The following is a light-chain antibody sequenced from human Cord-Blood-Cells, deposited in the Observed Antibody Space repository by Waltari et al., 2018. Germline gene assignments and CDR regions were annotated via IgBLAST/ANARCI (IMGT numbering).Light chain of an antibody. CDR2: RNN. CDR1: RSNIGSNY. CDR3: AAWDDSLSGWV. J-gene: IGLJ3*02. V-gene: IGLV1-47*01. Sequence: QSVLTPPPSASGTPGQRVTISCSRSRSNIGSNYVYWYQQLPGTAPKLLIYRNNQRPSGVPDRFSGSKSGTSASLAISGLRSEDEADYYCAAWDDSLSGWVFGGGTKLTVL.